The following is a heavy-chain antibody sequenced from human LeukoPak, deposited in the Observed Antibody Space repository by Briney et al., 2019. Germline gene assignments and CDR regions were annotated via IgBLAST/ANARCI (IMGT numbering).Heavy chain of an antibody. CDR3: ARDDYYDSSGYYYALHDAFDI. D-gene: IGHD3-22*01. V-gene: IGHV3-74*01. CDR2: INSDGSST. J-gene: IGHJ3*02. CDR1: GFTFSSYW. Sequence: GGSLRLSCAASGFTFSSYWMHWVRQAPGKGLVLVSRINSDGSSTSYADYVKGRFTISTDNAKNTLYLQMNSLRAEDTAVYYCARDDYYDSSGYYYALHDAFDIWGQGTMVTVSS.